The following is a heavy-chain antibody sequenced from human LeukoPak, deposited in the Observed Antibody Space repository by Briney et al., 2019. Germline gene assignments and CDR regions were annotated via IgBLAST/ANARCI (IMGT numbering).Heavy chain of an antibody. CDR2: INPSDGST. D-gene: IGHD3-22*01. CDR1: GYIFTTYY. V-gene: IGHV1-46*01. CDR3: AREGLDTSDYYGSRLDY. J-gene: IGHJ4*02. Sequence: GASVNVSCKASGYIFTTYYMHWVRQAPGQRLECMGIINPSDGSTSYAQKFQDRVTMTRDTSTSTVYMELSSLRSEDTAVYYCAREGLDTSDYYGSRLDYWGPGTLVTVSS.